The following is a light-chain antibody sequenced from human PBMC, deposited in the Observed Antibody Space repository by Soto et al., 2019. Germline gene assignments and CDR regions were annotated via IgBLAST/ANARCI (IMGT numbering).Light chain of an antibody. CDR1: QDISNY. V-gene: IGKV1-33*01. Sequence: DVHMSHSRWSLSASVGDRVTSTCQASQDISNYLNWYQHIPGRAPKLLIFDASNLETGVPSRFSGSGSGTEFTLTISSLQPDDFATYYCQQYNSYSGTFGQGTKVDIK. J-gene: IGKJ1*01. CDR2: DAS. CDR3: QQYNSYSGT.